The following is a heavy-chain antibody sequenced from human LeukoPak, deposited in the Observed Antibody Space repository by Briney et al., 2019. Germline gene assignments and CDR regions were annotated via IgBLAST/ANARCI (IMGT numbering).Heavy chain of an antibody. Sequence: GGSLRLSCAASGFTVSSDYMSWVRQAPGKGLEWVSVIYSGGSTYYADSVKGRFTFSRDNSKNTLYLQMNSLRAEDTAVYYCARDPRYYSGSGDYYYGGFDMWGQGTMVTVSS. D-gene: IGHD3-10*01. V-gene: IGHV3-53*01. CDR1: GFTVSSDY. CDR3: ARDPRYYSGSGDYYYGGFDM. J-gene: IGHJ3*02. CDR2: IYSGGST.